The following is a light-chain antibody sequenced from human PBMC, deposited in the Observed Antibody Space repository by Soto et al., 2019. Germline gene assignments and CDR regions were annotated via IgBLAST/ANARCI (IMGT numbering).Light chain of an antibody. J-gene: IGKJ1*01. CDR2: VAS. CDR1: QALASNS. Sequence: ENVLTQSPGTLSLSPGERATLSCRASQALASNSLAWYQQRPGQAPRLLIYVASNRATGISDRFIGGGSGTDFTLIITNLAPEDLVTYYCHQNGSSPPTFSQGTKVHIK. V-gene: IGKV3-20*01. CDR3: HQNGSSPPT.